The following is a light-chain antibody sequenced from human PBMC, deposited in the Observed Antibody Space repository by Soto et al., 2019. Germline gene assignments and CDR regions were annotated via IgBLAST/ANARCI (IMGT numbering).Light chain of an antibody. CDR1: HSISSN. Sequence: DIQMTQSPSSLPASVGDRVTITCRAGHSISSNLNWYQQRPGKAPELLIFAASSLQSGVPSRFSGSGSGTDFTLTISSLQPADFATYYGQQSYSTAFSFGPGPKVDLK. CDR2: AAS. J-gene: IGKJ3*01. CDR3: QQSYSTAFS. V-gene: IGKV1-39*01.